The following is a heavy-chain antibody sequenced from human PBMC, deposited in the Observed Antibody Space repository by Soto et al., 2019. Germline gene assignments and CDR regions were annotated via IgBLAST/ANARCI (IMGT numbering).Heavy chain of an antibody. D-gene: IGHD3-3*01. J-gene: IGHJ3*02. CDR1: GGTFSSYA. CDR2: IIPIFGTA. Sequence: SVKVSCKASGGTFSSYAISWVRQAPGQGLEWMGGIIPIFGTANYAQKFQGRVTITADESTSTAYMELSSLRSEDTAVYYCARQPTIFGVVIWADAFDIWGQGTMVTVSS. CDR3: ARQPTIFGVVIWADAFDI. V-gene: IGHV1-69*13.